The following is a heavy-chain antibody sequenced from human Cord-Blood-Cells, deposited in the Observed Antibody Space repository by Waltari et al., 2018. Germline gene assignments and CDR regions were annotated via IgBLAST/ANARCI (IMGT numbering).Heavy chain of an antibody. CDR3: AGPSYDFWSGYYYFDY. V-gene: IGHV4-34*01. Sequence: HGQLQQWGAGLLKPSETLSLTCAVYGGSFSGYYWSWIRQPPGKGLEGIGEINHSGSTNYNPSLKSRVTISVDTSKNQFSLKLSSVTAADTAVYYCAGPSYDFWSGYYYFDYWGQGTLVTISS. J-gene: IGHJ4*02. CDR1: GGSFSGYY. D-gene: IGHD3-3*01. CDR2: INHSGST.